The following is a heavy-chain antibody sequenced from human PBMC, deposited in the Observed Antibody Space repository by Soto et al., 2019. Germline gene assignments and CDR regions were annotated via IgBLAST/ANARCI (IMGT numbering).Heavy chain of an antibody. D-gene: IGHD2-15*01. J-gene: IGHJ4*02. Sequence: SETLSLTCAVYGGSFSGYYWTWIRQPPGTGLEWIGEINHSGSTNYNPSLKSRVTTSVDTSKNQFALKLSSVTAADTAVYYCARHYAVVLYYFDYWGQGTLVTVSS. CDR2: INHSGST. CDR1: GGSFSGYY. V-gene: IGHV4-34*01. CDR3: ARHYAVVLYYFDY.